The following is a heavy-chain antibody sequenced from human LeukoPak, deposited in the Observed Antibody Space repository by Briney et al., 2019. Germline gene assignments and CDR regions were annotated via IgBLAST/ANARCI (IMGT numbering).Heavy chain of an antibody. Sequence: SETLSLTRAVSDYSISSGYYWGWIRQPPGKGLEWIGSIFHSGSTYYNPSLKSRVTISVDTSKNQFSLKVSSVTAADTAVYYCARGGTVVTPFDYWGQGTLVTVSS. CDR2: IFHSGST. V-gene: IGHV4-38-2*01. CDR3: ARGGTVVTPFDY. J-gene: IGHJ4*02. CDR1: DYSISSGYY. D-gene: IGHD4-23*01.